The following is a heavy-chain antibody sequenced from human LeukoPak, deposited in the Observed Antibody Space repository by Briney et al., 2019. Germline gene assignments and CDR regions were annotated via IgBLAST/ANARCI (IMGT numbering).Heavy chain of an antibody. CDR1: GYTFNNYA. Sequence: ASVKVSCTASGYTFNNYAMHWVRQAPGQRLEWMGWINAGNGNTEYSQEFQGRVTITRDTSASTAYMEMSSLRSEDMAVYYCATILDYGDYRPLDYWGQGTLVTVSS. CDR3: ATILDYGDYRPLDY. CDR2: INAGNGNT. V-gene: IGHV1-3*03. J-gene: IGHJ4*02. D-gene: IGHD4-17*01.